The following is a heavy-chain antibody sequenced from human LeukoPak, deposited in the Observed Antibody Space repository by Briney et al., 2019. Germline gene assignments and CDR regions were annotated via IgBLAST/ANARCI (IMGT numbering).Heavy chain of an antibody. V-gene: IGHV3-30*02. D-gene: IGHD3-3*01. Sequence: PGGSLRLSCAASGFTFSSYGMHWVRQAPGKGLEWVAFIRYDGSNKYYADSVKGRFTISRDNPKNMLYLQMNSLRAEDTAVYYCAKPGFLEWPPPRDWGQGTLVTVSS. CDR3: AKPGFLEWPPPRD. J-gene: IGHJ4*02. CDR2: IRYDGSNK. CDR1: GFTFSSYG.